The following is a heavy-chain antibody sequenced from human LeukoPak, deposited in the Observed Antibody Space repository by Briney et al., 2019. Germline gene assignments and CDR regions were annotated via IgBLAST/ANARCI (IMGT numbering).Heavy chain of an antibody. CDR2: IKKQESEK. Sequence: GGSLRLSCAASGFTFSSYGMHWVRQAPGKGLEWVANIKKQESEKYYVDSVKGRFTIARDNAKNSLYLQMSNLRAEDTAMYYCVRHAYYVFDIWGQGTMVTVSS. J-gene: IGHJ3*02. D-gene: IGHD3-10*01. CDR3: VRHAYYVFDI. V-gene: IGHV3-7*01. CDR1: GFTFSSYG.